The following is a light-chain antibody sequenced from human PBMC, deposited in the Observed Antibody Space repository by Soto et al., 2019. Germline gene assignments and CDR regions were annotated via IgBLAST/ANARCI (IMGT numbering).Light chain of an antibody. CDR3: QHYNSYSEA. Sequence: DIQMTQSPSTLSASVGDRVTITCRASQSISSWLAWYQQKPGKAPKLLIYKASSLESGVPSRFSGSGSGTEFTLTISSLQPDDFATYYCQHYNSYSEAFGQGTTVEIK. CDR2: KAS. V-gene: IGKV1-5*03. CDR1: QSISSW. J-gene: IGKJ1*01.